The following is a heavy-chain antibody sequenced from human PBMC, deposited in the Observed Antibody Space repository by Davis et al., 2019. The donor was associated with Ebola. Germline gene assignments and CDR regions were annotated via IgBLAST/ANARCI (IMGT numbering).Heavy chain of an antibody. CDR1: GGSISSSSYY. CDR3: ARAPRIRLGELSLRFDP. J-gene: IGHJ5*02. V-gene: IGHV4-61*01. Sequence: MPSETLSLTCTVSGGSISSSSYYWSWIRQPPGKGLEWIGYIYYSGSTNYNPSLKSRVTISVDTSKNQFSLKLSSVTAADTAVYYCARAPRIRLGELSLRFDPWGQGTLVTVSS. D-gene: IGHD3-16*02. CDR2: IYYSGST.